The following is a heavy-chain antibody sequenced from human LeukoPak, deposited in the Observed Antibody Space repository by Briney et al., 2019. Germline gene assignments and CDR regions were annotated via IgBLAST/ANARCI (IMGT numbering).Heavy chain of an antibody. CDR3: AGRSIAVAAYNWFDP. D-gene: IGHD6-19*01. V-gene: IGHV3-48*04. J-gene: IGHJ5*02. CDR1: GFTFSSYS. CDR2: ISSSSSTI. Sequence: SGGSLRLSCAASGFTFSSYSMNWVRQAPGKGLEWVSYISSSSSTIYYADSVKGRFTISRDNAKNSLYLQMNSLRAEDTAVYYCAGRSIAVAAYNWFDPWGQGTLVTVSS.